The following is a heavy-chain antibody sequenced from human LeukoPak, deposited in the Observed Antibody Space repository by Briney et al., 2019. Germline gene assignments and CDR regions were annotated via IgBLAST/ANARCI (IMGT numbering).Heavy chain of an antibody. D-gene: IGHD6-19*01. CDR1: GGSISSHY. J-gene: IGHJ3*02. Sequence: KTSETLSLTCTVSGGSISSHYWSWIRQPAGKGLEWIGRIYTSGSTNYNPSLKSRVTMSVDTSKNQFSLKLSSVTAADTAVYYCARERSGGSSGWYIDAFDIWGQGTMVTVSS. CDR3: ARERSGGSSGWYIDAFDI. V-gene: IGHV4-4*07. CDR2: IYTSGST.